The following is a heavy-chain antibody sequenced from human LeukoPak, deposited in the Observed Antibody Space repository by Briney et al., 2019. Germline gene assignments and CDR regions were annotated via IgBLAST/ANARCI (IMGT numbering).Heavy chain of an antibody. CDR3: ARARGSPIADY. Sequence: PSETLSLTCTVSGGSISSSSYYWGWIRQPPGKGLEWIGSIYYSGSTYYNPSLKSRVTISVDTSKNQFSLKLSSVTAADTAVYYCARARGSPIADYWGQGTLVTVSS. J-gene: IGHJ4*02. CDR2: IYYSGST. CDR1: GGSISSSSYY. V-gene: IGHV4-39*07. D-gene: IGHD2-15*01.